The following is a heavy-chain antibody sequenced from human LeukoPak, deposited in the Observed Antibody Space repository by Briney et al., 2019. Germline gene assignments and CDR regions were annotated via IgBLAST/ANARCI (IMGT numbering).Heavy chain of an antibody. CDR2: VSGSGGST. D-gene: IGHD6-19*01. Sequence: GGSLGLSCAPSGFTISSYAMSWVRQAPGKGLEWVSAVSGSGGSTYYADSVKGRFTISRDNSKNTLNLQMNSLRAEDTAVYYCAKEDRGGSSGWYAYFDYWGQGTLVTVSS. V-gene: IGHV3-23*01. CDR1: GFTISSYA. CDR3: AKEDRGGSSGWYAYFDY. J-gene: IGHJ4*02.